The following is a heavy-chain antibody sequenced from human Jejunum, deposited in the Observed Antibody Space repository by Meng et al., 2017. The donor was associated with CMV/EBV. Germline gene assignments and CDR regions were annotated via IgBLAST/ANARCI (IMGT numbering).Heavy chain of an antibody. V-gene: IGHV1-2*02. Sequence: SEYPFSDYYMQWVRQAPGQGLEWMGWINPQTGDTNYAPKFRGRVTMTRDMSINTVYMEVTGLRSDDTAVYYCAKDAGSYLDYYFDYWGQGTLVTVSS. J-gene: IGHJ4*02. CDR2: INPQTGDT. D-gene: IGHD1-26*01. CDR3: AKDAGSYLDYYFDY. CDR1: EYPFSDYY.